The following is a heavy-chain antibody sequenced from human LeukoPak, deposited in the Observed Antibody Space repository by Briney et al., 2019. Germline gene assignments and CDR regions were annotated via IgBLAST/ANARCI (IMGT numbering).Heavy chain of an antibody. V-gene: IGHV4-34*01. D-gene: IGHD3-22*01. CDR1: GGSFRGYY. Sequence: PSETLSLTCAVYGGSFRGYYWSWIRQPPGKGLEWIGEINHSGSTNYNPSLTSRVTISVDTSKNQFSLKLSSVTAADTAVYYCARGDRITMIVEGAFDIWGQGTMVTVSS. CDR2: INHSGST. J-gene: IGHJ3*02. CDR3: ARGDRITMIVEGAFDI.